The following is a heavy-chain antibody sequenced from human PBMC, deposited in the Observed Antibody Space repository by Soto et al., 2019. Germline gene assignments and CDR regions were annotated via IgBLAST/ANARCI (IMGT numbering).Heavy chain of an antibody. CDR3: ATDGVPDYGDYNWFDP. Sequence: ASVKVSCKASGYTFTSYGISWVRQAPGQGLEWMGWISAYNGNTNYAQKLQGRVTMTTDTSTSTAYMELRSLRSDDTAVYYCATDGVPDYGDYNWFDPWGQGTLVTVSS. V-gene: IGHV1-18*01. J-gene: IGHJ5*02. CDR2: ISAYNGNT. CDR1: GYTFTSYG. D-gene: IGHD4-17*01.